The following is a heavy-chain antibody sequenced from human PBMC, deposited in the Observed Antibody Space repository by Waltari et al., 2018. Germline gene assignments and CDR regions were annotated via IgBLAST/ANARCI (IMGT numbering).Heavy chain of an antibody. CDR2: IYYSGST. D-gene: IGHD1-26*01. J-gene: IGHJ5*02. CDR3: ARLTVVGATRWFEP. CDR1: GASINRSKYY. V-gene: IGHV4-39*01. Sequence: QLHLQESGPGLVKPSETLSLTCSVPGASINRSKYYWAWIRQPPGKGLESIGSIYYSGSTYHNPSLKSRVTISVDTSKNEFYLKLKSVTAADTATYYCARLTVVGATRWFEPWGQGTQVTVSS.